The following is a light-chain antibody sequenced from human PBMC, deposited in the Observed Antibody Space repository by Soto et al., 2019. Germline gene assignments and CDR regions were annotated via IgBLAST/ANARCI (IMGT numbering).Light chain of an antibody. CDR2: KAS. J-gene: IGKJ2*01. CDR3: QQYDRFPYT. V-gene: IGKV1-5*03. Sequence: DIQMTPSPSTLSASVGDTVTITCRASQSISNWLAWYQQKPGQAPKLLIHKASTLESGAPSRFSGRGSGTEFTLTISSLQTDDFATFYCQQYDRFPYTFGQGTKLEIK. CDR1: QSISNW.